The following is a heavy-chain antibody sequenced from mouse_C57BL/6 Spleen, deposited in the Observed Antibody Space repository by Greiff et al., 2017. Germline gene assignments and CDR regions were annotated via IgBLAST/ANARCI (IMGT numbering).Heavy chain of an antibody. J-gene: IGHJ2*01. CDR1: GYTFTSYW. V-gene: IGHV1-59*01. Sequence: VQLQQPGAELVRPGTSVKLSCKASGYTFTSYWMHWVKQRPGQGLEWIGVIDPSDSYTNYNQKFKGKATLTGDTSSSTAYMQLSSLTSEDSAVYYCARGITTVVATDYWGQGTTLTVSS. D-gene: IGHD1-1*01. CDR3: ARGITTVVATDY. CDR2: IDPSDSYT.